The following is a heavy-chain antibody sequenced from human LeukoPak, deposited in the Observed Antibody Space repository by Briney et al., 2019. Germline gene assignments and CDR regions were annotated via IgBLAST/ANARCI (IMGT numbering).Heavy chain of an antibody. D-gene: IGHD3-3*01. CDR2: IYYSGST. J-gene: IGHJ6*03. CDR3: ARDLGYDFPYYYYYYYMDV. CDR1: GGSISSSSYY. V-gene: IGHV4-39*07. Sequence: SETLSLTCTVSGGSISSSSYYWGWIRQPPGKGLEWIGSIYYSGSTYYNPSLKSRVTISVDTSKNQFSLKLSSVTAADTAVYYCARDLGYDFPYYYYYYYMDVWGKGTTVTVSS.